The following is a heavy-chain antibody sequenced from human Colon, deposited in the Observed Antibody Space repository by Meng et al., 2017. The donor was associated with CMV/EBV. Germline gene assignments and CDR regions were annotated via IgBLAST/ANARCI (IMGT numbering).Heavy chain of an antibody. J-gene: IGHJ4*02. CDR1: GYTFTSYD. CDR2: MNPNSGDT. CDR3: AREGMSTPSAADS. V-gene: IGHV1-8*01. Sequence: ASVKVSCKASGYTFTSYDINWVRQATGQGLEWMGWMNPNSGDTNFAQSFQGRVSMTRDTSTTTAHMELTSLTSDDTALYYCAREGMSTPSAADSWGQGTLVTVSS. D-gene: IGHD6-25*01.